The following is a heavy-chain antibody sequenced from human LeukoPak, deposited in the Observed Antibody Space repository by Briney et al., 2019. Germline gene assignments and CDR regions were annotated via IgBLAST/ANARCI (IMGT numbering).Heavy chain of an antibody. CDR1: GGSISSSNW. Sequence: SGTLSLTCAVSGGSISSSNWWSWVRQPPGKGLEWIGEIYHSGSTNYNPSLKSRVAISVDKSKNQFSLKLSSVTAADTAVYYCARTAGESSSSGWSYWGQGTLVTVSS. CDR3: ARTAGESSSSGWSY. V-gene: IGHV4-4*02. J-gene: IGHJ4*02. D-gene: IGHD6-19*01. CDR2: IYHSGST.